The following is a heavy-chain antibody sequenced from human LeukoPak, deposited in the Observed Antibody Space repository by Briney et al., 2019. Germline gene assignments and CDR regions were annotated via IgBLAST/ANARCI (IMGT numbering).Heavy chain of an antibody. CDR3: ARRGGYCSSTSCYAADAFDI. Sequence: GESLKISCKGSGYSFTSYWIGWVRQMPGKGLXXXXXXXXXXSDTRYSPSFQGQVTISADKSISTAYLQWSSLKASDTAMYYCARRGGYCSSTSCYAADAFDIWGQGAMVTVSS. J-gene: IGHJ3*02. CDR2: XXXXXSDT. V-gene: IGHV5-51*01. CDR1: GYSFTSYW. D-gene: IGHD2-2*01.